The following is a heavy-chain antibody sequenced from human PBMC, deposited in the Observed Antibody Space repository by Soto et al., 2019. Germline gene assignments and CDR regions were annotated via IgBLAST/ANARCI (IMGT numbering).Heavy chain of an antibody. J-gene: IGHJ6*02. V-gene: IGHV4-39*01. CDR3: ARGWIQLWLYGEGDYYYCMDV. Sequence: SETLSLTCTVSGGSISSSSYYWGWIRQPPGKGLEWIGSIYYSGSTYYNPSLKSRVTISVDTSKNQFSLKLSSVTAADTAVYYCARGWIQLWLYGEGDYYYCMDVWGQGTTVT. CDR2: IYYSGST. CDR1: GGSISSSSYY. D-gene: IGHD5-18*01.